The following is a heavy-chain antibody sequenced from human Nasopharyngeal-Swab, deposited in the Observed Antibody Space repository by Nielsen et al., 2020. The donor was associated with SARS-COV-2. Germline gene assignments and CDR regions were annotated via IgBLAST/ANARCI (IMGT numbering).Heavy chain of an antibody. V-gene: IGHV4-61*02. J-gene: IGHJ4*02. D-gene: IGHD1-26*01. CDR3: AIDHSGSFDY. CDR1: GGSISSGSYY. CDR2: IYTSGST. Sequence: SETLSLTCTVSGGSISSGSYYWSWIRQPAGKGLEWIGRIYTSGSTNYNPSLKSRVTISVDTSKNQFSLKLSSVTAADTAVYYCAIDHSGSFDYWGQGTLVTVSS.